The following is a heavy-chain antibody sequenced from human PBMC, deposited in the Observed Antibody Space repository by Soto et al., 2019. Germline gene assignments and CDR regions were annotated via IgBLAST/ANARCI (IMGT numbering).Heavy chain of an antibody. D-gene: IGHD3-22*01. J-gene: IGHJ6*02. V-gene: IGHV1-69*13. Sequence: SVKVSCKASGVTFSSYAISWVRQAPGQGLEWMGGIIPIFGTANYAQKFQGRVTITADESTSTAYMELSSLRSEDTAVYYCARGYYYDSSGYSVGTDYYYYGMGVWGQGTTVTVSS. CDR3: ARGYYYDSSGYSVGTDYYYYGMGV. CDR2: IIPIFGTA. CDR1: GVTFSSYA.